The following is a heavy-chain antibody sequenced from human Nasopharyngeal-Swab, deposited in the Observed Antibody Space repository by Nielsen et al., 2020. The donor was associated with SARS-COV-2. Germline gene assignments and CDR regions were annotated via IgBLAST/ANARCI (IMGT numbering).Heavy chain of an antibody. CDR3: AKAPRAAAGPHWYFDL. J-gene: IGHJ2*01. CDR1: GSTFSNYA. V-gene: IGHV3-23*01. CDR2: ISGSGAHT. D-gene: IGHD6-13*01. Sequence: GGSLRLSCAASGSTFSNYAMTWVRQAPGRGLEWVSSISGSGAHTYYADSVKGRFTISRDNSKNTLYLQMNSLRAEDTAVYYCAKAPRAAAGPHWYFDLWGRGTLVTVSS.